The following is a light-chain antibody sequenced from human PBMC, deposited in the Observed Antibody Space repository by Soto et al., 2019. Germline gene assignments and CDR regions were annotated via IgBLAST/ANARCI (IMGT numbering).Light chain of an antibody. V-gene: IGKV1-5*01. CDR1: QNINNW. J-gene: IGKJ1*01. Sequence: DIQMTQSPSTLSASVGDRVTITCRASQNINNWLAWYQQKPGKAPNLLIHDASYLEGGVPSRFSGSGSGTEFTLIISSLQPDDSATYYCQQYNSYSWTFGQGTKVDIK. CDR3: QQYNSYSWT. CDR2: DAS.